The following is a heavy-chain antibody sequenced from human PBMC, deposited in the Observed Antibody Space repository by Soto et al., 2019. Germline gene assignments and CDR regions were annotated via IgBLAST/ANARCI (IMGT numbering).Heavy chain of an antibody. V-gene: IGHV1-58*01. D-gene: IGHD3-10*01. CDR3: ARQGFGATHGLVDV. Sequence: SVKVSCKASGFTFTNSAVQWVRQARGQRLEWIGWIVVGSGNTNYAQKFQERVTITRDMSTSTAYMELSSLRSEDTALYYCARQGFGATHGLVDVWGQGTTVTVSS. CDR1: GFTFTNSA. J-gene: IGHJ6*02. CDR2: IVVGSGNT.